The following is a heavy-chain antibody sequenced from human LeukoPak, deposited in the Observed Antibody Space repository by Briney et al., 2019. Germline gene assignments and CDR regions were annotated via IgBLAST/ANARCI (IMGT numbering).Heavy chain of an antibody. Sequence: SETLSLTCTVSGGSISSYYWSWIRQPPGKGLEWIGYIHTSGSTNYNPSLKSRVTISVDTSKNQFSLKLSSVTAADTAVYYCGSSGWYGPFDYWGQGTLVTVSS. CDR2: IHTSGST. J-gene: IGHJ4*02. CDR3: GSSGWYGPFDY. D-gene: IGHD6-19*01. CDR1: GGSISSYY. V-gene: IGHV4-4*09.